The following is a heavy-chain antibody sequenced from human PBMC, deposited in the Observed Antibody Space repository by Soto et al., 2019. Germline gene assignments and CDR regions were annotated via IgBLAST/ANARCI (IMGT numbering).Heavy chain of an antibody. CDR3: ARGRGIGDFYMDV. Sequence: EVQLVESGGGLVQPGGSLRLSCAASGFTFSSYWRSWVRQAPGKGLEWVANIKQDGSEEYYVDPVKGRFTISRDNAKNSLYLQLNSLRAEDTAVYYCARGRGIGDFYMDVWGKGTMVTVSS. CDR1: GFTFSSYW. CDR2: IKQDGSEE. V-gene: IGHV3-7*01. D-gene: IGHD6-13*01. J-gene: IGHJ6*03.